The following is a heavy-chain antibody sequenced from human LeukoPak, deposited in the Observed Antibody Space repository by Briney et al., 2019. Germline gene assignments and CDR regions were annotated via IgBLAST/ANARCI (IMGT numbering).Heavy chain of an antibody. V-gene: IGHV1-46*01. CDR3: AIPGPQDGYNIPFDS. CDR2: INPSGGST. J-gene: IGHJ4*02. D-gene: IGHD5-24*01. Sequence: ASVKVSCKASGYTFINYYMHWVRQAPGQGLEWMGIINPSGGSTSYAQKFQGRVTMTRDTSTSTVYMELSSLRSEDTAVYYCAIPGPQDGYNIPFDSWGQGTLVTVSS. CDR1: GYTFINYY.